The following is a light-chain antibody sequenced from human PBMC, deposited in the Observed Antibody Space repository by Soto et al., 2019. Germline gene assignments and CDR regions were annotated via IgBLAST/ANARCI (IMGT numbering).Light chain of an antibody. CDR2: GAS. CDR1: QSVSGN. J-gene: IGKJ1*01. V-gene: IGKV3-15*01. Sequence: EIVVTQSPATLSASPGERATLSCRASQSVSGNLAWYQQKPGQAPRLLIYGASTRATGIPARFSGSGSGTEFTLTISSLQSEDFAVYYCQQYNNWPPWTFGQGTKVEIK. CDR3: QQYNNWPPWT.